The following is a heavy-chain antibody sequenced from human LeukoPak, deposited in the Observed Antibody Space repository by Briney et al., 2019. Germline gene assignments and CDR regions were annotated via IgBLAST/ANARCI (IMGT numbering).Heavy chain of an antibody. D-gene: IGHD1-26*01. CDR3: ASEVGATGPHAFDI. CDR2: FDPEDGET. Sequence: ASVKVSCKVSGYTLTELSMHWVRQAPGKGLEWMGGFDPEDGETIYAQKFQGRVTITADESTSTAYMELSSLRSEDTAVYYCASEVGATGPHAFDIWGQGTMVTVSS. V-gene: IGHV1-24*01. J-gene: IGHJ3*02. CDR1: GYTLTELS.